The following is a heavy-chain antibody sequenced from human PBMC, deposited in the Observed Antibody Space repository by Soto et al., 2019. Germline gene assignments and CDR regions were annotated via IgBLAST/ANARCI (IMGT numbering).Heavy chain of an antibody. CDR1: GYTFTSYA. CDR3: ARDLAAAGPFDY. J-gene: IGHJ4*02. CDR2: ISAYNGNT. D-gene: IGHD6-13*01. V-gene: IGHV1-18*01. Sequence: QVQLVQSGAEVKKPGASVKVSCKTSGYTFTSYAISWVRQAPGQGLEWMGWISAYNGNTHYAQKLQGRVTMTTDTSTSTAYVELRSLRSDATAVYYCARDLAAAGPFDYWGQGTLVTVSS.